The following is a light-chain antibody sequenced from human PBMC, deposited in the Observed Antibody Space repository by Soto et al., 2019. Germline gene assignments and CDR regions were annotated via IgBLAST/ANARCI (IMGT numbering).Light chain of an antibody. CDR1: QSISNY. J-gene: IGKJ1*01. CDR3: QLRSNWPPTWT. CDR2: DAS. V-gene: IGKV3-11*01. Sequence: EIVLTQSPATLSLSPGERATLSCRASQSISNYLAWYQHKPGQAPRLLIYDASTRATGIPARFSGSGSGTDFPLTISSLEPEDFAVYFCQLRSNWPPTWTFGQGTKVEVK.